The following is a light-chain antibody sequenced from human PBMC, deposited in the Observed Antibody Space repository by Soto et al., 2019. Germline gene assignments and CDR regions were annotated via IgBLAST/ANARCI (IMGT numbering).Light chain of an antibody. Sequence: AIQLTQSPSSLSASVGDRVTITGRASQDIRNVLGWFQQKPGNAPQLLISAESFLQSGGPSRFSGSGAGTDFTLVISSRQTEDFATYYCLQDYNYPRPFGQGTKVEIK. J-gene: IGKJ1*01. CDR3: LQDYNYPRP. CDR2: AES. V-gene: IGKV1-6*01. CDR1: QDIRNV.